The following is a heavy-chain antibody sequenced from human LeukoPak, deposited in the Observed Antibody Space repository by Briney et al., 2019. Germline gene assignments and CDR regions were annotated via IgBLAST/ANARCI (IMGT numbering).Heavy chain of an antibody. CDR2: IYYTGST. CDR1: GGSISSHF. V-gene: IGHV4-59*11. CDR3: ARSYNSGSYYPYYFDY. J-gene: IGHJ4*02. Sequence: ASETLSLTCTVSGGSISSHFWSWVRQPPGKGLEWIGSIYYTGSTNYNPSLKSRITMSVDTSKNQFSLKLSSVTAADTAVYYCARSYNSGSYYPYYFDYWGQGTLVTVSS. D-gene: IGHD3-10*01.